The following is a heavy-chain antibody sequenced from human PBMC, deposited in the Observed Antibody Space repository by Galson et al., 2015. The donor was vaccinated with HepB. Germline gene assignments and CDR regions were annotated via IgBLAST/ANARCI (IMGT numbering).Heavy chain of an antibody. V-gene: IGHV1-46*01. CDR1: GYTFTSYY. CDR3: ARVLNCSGGSCYRYAFDI. D-gene: IGHD2-15*01. Sequence: SVKVSCKASGYTFTSYYMHWVRQAPGQGLEWMGIINPSGGSTSYAQKFQGRVTMTRDTSTSTVYMELSSLRSEDTAVYYCARVLNCSGGSCYRYAFDIWDQGTMVTVSS. CDR2: INPSGGST. J-gene: IGHJ3*02.